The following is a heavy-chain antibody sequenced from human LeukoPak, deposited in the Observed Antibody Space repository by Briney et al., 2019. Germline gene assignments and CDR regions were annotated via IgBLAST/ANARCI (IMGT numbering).Heavy chain of an antibody. V-gene: IGHV4-34*01. Sequence: SETLSLTCAVYGGSFSGYYWSWIRQPPGKGLEWIGEISHSGSTNYNPSLKSRVTISVDTSKNQFSLKLSSVTAADTAVYYCARVTIFGVVSHWGQGTLVTVSS. CDR2: ISHSGST. D-gene: IGHD3-3*01. J-gene: IGHJ4*02. CDR3: ARVTIFGVVSH. CDR1: GGSFSGYY.